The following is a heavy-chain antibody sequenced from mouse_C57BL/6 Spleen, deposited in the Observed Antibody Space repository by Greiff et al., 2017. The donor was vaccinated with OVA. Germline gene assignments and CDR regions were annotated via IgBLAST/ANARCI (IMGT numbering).Heavy chain of an antibody. Sequence: EVQRVESGPELVKPGASVKMSCKASGYTFTDYNMHWVKQSHGKSLEWIGYINPNNGGTSYNQKFKGKATLTVNKSSSTAYMELRSLTSEDSAVYYCARHYDYQYYFDYWGQGTTLTVSS. V-gene: IGHV1-22*01. CDR2: INPNNGGT. CDR3: ARHYDYQYYFDY. CDR1: GYTFTDYN. D-gene: IGHD2-4*01. J-gene: IGHJ2*01.